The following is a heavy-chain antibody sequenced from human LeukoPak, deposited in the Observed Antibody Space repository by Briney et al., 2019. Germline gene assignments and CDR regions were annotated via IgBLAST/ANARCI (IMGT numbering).Heavy chain of an antibody. CDR2: IIPIFGTA. D-gene: IGHD3-10*01. V-gene: IGHV1-69*13. J-gene: IGHJ6*03. Sequence: SVKVSCKASGGTFSSYAISWVRQAPGQGLEWMGGIIPIFGTANYAQKFQGRVTITADESTSTAYMELSSLRSEDTAVYYCARGDVTMVRGQIFYYMDVWGKGTTVTISS. CDR3: ARGDVTMVRGQIFYYMDV. CDR1: GGTFSSYA.